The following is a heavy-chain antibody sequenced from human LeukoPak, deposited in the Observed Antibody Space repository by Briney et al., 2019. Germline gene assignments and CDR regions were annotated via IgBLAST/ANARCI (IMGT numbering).Heavy chain of an antibody. CDR3: ARADLDRTGWLRFGC. CDR1: GGSISSYY. Sequence: SETLSLTCTVSGGSISSYYWSWIRQPPGKGLEWIGRIFSSGSTNYSPSLKSRVTMSVDTSKNQFSLELSSVTAADTAVYYCARADLDRTGWLRFGCWGQGTLVT. J-gene: IGHJ4*02. D-gene: IGHD6-19*01. CDR2: IFSSGST. V-gene: IGHV4-4*07.